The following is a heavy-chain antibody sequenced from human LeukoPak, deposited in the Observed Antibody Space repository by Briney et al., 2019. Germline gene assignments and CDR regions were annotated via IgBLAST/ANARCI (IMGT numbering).Heavy chain of an antibody. Sequence: GGSLRLSCAASGFTFSSYSMNWVRQAPGKGLEWVSAISGSGGSTYYADSVKGRFTISRDNSKNTLYLQMNSLRAEDTAVYYCAKNGGWYRPLYYFDYWGQGTLVTVSS. CDR1: GFTFSSYS. J-gene: IGHJ4*02. CDR3: AKNGGWYRPLYYFDY. CDR2: ISGSGGST. V-gene: IGHV3-23*01. D-gene: IGHD6-19*01.